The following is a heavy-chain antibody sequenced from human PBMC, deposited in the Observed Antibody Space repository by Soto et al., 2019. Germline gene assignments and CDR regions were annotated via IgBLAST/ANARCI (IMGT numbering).Heavy chain of an antibody. Sequence: GGSLRLSCAASGFIFINYAMTWVRQGPWKGLEWVSGISGSGGRSYYADSVKGRFTISRDNSKSTLYLQMNSLRAEDTAVYYCAKAYFVWSSEQPYYFDYWGQGTLVTVSS. CDR1: GFIFINYA. D-gene: IGHD3-16*01. J-gene: IGHJ4*02. V-gene: IGHV3-23*01. CDR2: ISGSGGRS. CDR3: AKAYFVWSSEQPYYFDY.